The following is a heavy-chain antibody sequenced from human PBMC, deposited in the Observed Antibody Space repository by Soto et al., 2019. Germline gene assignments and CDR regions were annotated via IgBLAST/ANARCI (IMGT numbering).Heavy chain of an antibody. D-gene: IGHD3-10*01. Sequence: SETLSLTCAVSGYSISSGYYWGWIRQPPGKGLEWIGSIYHSGSTYYNPSLKSRVTISVDTSKNQFSLKLSSVTAADTAVYYCARDCGIRLWRLDYWGQGTLVTVSS. V-gene: IGHV4-38-2*02. CDR2: IYHSGST. CDR1: GYSISSGYY. J-gene: IGHJ4*02. CDR3: ARDCGIRLWRLDY.